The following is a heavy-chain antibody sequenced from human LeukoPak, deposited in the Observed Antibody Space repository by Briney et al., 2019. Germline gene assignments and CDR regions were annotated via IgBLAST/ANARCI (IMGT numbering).Heavy chain of an antibody. Sequence: WIRQPPGKGLEWVGFIRSKAYGGTTEYAASVKGRFTISRDDSKSIAYLQMNSLKTEDTAVYYCTRDEYSSFHWGQGTLVTVSS. D-gene: IGHD6-6*01. V-gene: IGHV3-49*02. CDR2: IRSKAYGGTT. J-gene: IGHJ4*02. CDR3: TRDEYSSFH.